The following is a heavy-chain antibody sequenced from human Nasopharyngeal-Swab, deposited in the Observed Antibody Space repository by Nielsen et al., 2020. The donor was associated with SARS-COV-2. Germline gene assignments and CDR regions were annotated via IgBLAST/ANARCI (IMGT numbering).Heavy chain of an antibody. D-gene: IGHD5-12*01. V-gene: IGHV3-30*03. Sequence: GGSLRLSCAASGSTFNSHGMHWVRQAPGKGLEWVAVISFDGSKKYYADSVKGRFTISRDSSKNTLYLQMNSLRAEDTAVYYCARDTSVDIVLLYYGMDVWGQGTTVTVSS. J-gene: IGHJ6*02. CDR2: ISFDGSKK. CDR1: GSTFNSHG. CDR3: ARDTSVDIVLLYYGMDV.